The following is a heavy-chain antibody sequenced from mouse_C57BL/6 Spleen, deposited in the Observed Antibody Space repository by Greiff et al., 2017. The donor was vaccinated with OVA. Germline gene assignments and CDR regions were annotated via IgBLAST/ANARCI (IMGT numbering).Heavy chain of an antibody. Sequence: QVQLKQSGPELVKPGASVKISCKASGYAFSSSWMNWVKQRPGKGLEWIGRIYPGDGDTNYNGKFKGKATLTADKSSSTAYMQLSSLTSEDSAVYFCARDPLDYSFAYWGQGTLVTVSA. D-gene: IGHD2-4*01. CDR3: ARDPLDYSFAY. CDR2: IYPGDGDT. V-gene: IGHV1-82*01. J-gene: IGHJ3*01. CDR1: GYAFSSSW.